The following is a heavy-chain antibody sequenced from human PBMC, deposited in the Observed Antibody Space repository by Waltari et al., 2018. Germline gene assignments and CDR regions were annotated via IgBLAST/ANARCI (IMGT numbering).Heavy chain of an antibody. CDR3: ARGLCADVANCYSGANNFFDP. CDR2: ILYSVTT. D-gene: IGHD2-15*01. Sequence: QLQLQESGPGLVKPSETLSLTCVVSGGSLSVTHYYWGWIRQPPGKGLEWIARILYSVTTYYNPPLMRRVSISVDTSQNQFSLRLSSLTAADTAIYDCARGLCADVANCYSGANNFFDPWGQGTLVTVSS. J-gene: IGHJ5*02. V-gene: IGHV4-39*01. CDR1: GGSLSVTHYY.